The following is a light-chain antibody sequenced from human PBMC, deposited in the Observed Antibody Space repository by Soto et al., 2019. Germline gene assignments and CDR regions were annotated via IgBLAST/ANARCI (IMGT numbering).Light chain of an antibody. CDR3: SSYAGSNRG. CDR1: SSDVGGYNY. CDR2: EVS. J-gene: IGLJ1*01. Sequence: QSSLTQPPSASGSPGQSVTISCTGTSSDVGGYNYVSWYQQHPGKAPKLMIYEVSKRPSGVPDRFSGSKSGNTASLTVSGLQAEDEADYYCSSYAGSNRGFGSGTKGTV. V-gene: IGLV2-8*01.